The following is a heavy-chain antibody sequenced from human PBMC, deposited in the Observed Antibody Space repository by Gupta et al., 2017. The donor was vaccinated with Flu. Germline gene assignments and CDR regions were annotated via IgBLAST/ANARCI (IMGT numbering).Heavy chain of an antibody. V-gene: IGHV3-7*01. D-gene: IGHD3-9*01. Sequence: EFGGGVVHPGGSLRLCCTASRFSFSGYWMNWIRRAPGKGLEWVANIKHDGSEAFYASSVKGRFTISRDSARNSVFRQMNNLRTEDAADYYCFAGHYFGSWGQGTQVTVSS. CDR3: FAGHYFGS. CDR1: RFSFSGYW. CDR2: IKHDGSEA. J-gene: IGHJ4*02.